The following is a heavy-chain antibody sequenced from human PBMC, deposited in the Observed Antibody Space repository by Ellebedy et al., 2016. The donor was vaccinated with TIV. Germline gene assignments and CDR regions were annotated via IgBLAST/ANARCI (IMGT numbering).Heavy chain of an antibody. CDR1: GFTFTNYA. CDR3: AKDLGPYGATAT. V-gene: IGHV3-23*01. CDR2: ISIGGGTP. D-gene: IGHD4/OR15-4a*01. Sequence: PGGSLRLSCVASGFTFTNYAMSWVRQAPGKGLEWVSGISIGGGTPYYADSVKGRFTIPRDNSKNTLFLQMDSLRVEDTAVYSCAKDLGPYGATATWGQGTLVTVSS. J-gene: IGHJ5*02.